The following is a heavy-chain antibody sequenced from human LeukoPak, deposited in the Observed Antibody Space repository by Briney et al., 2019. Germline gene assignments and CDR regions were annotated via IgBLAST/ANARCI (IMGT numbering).Heavy chain of an antibody. Sequence: GGSLRLSCAASGSTFATYAMSWVRQAPGKGLEWVSGIKGRGGITEYADSVKGRFSISRDDSKNTLYLQMNSLRAEDTAVYYCANLLGGYDPGSKDDAFDIWGQGTMVTVSS. D-gene: IGHD5-12*01. CDR1: GSTFATYA. CDR3: ANLLGGYDPGSKDDAFDI. J-gene: IGHJ3*02. CDR2: IKGRGGIT. V-gene: IGHV3-23*01.